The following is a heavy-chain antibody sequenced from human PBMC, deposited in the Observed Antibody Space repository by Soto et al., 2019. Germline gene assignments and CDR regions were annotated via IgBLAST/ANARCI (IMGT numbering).Heavy chain of an antibody. CDR2: IHYTGNT. CDR3: ARADGCGVVTPFMDY. Sequence: QLQLQESGPGLVKPSETLSLICTVSGDSISSGRYHWGWIRQPPGKGLEFIATIHYTGNTHYNPSRRSRVTIFVDTSKSQFSLRLSSVTAADTAVYYCARADGCGVVTPFMDYWGQGTLVTVSS. J-gene: IGHJ4*02. CDR1: GDSISSGRYH. V-gene: IGHV4-39*01. D-gene: IGHD3-3*01.